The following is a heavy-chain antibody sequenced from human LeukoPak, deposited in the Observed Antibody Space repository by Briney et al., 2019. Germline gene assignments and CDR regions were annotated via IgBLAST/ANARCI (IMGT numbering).Heavy chain of an antibody. D-gene: IGHD2-15*01. Sequence: ESLKISCKGSGYSFTNYWIGWVRQMPGKGLEWMGIIYPADSDIRYSPSFQGQVTISADKSISTVYLQWSSLKASDTAMYYCARQEYCSGGSCYTWFDPWGQGTLVTVSS. CDR3: ARQEYCSGGSCYTWFDP. CDR1: GYSFTNYW. J-gene: IGHJ5*02. V-gene: IGHV5-51*01. CDR2: IYPADSDI.